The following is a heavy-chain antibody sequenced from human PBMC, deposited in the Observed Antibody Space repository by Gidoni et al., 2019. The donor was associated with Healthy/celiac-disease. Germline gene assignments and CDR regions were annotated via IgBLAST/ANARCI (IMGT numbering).Heavy chain of an antibody. Sequence: QVQLQQWGAGLWKPSETLSLPCAVYGGSFSGYYWSCIRQPPGKGLEWIGEINHSGSTNYNPSLKSRVTISVDTSKNQFSLKLSSVTAADTAVYYCATLKSSSWRWFDYWGQGTLVTVSS. V-gene: IGHV4-34*01. CDR3: ATLKSSSWRWFDY. J-gene: IGHJ4*02. CDR2: INHSGST. D-gene: IGHD6-13*01. CDR1: GGSFSGYY.